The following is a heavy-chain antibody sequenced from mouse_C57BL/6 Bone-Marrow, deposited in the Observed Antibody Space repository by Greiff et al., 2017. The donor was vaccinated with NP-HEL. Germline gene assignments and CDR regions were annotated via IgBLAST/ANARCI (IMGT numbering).Heavy chain of an antibody. D-gene: IGHD2-4*01. CDR3: ARIYYDYDVEYYFDY. J-gene: IGHJ2*01. Sequence: ESGPGLVKPSQSLSLTCSVTGYSITSGYYWNWIRQFPGNKLEWMGYISYDGSNNYNPSLKNRISITRDTSKNQFFLKLNSVTTEDTATYYCARIYYDYDVEYYFDYWGQGTTLTVSS. CDR1: GYSITSGYY. CDR2: ISYDGSN. V-gene: IGHV3-6*01.